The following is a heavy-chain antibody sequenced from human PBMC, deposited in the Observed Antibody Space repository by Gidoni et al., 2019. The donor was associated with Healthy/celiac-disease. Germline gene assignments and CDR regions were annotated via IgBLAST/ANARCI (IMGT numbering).Heavy chain of an antibody. V-gene: IGHV4-34*01. CDR2: INHSGST. D-gene: IGHD3-9*01. J-gene: IGHJ4*02. CDR3: ARGGRGLRYFDWLFLF. CDR1: GGSFSGYY. Sequence: QVQLQQWGAGLLKPSETLSLTCAVYGGSFSGYYWSWIRQPPGKGLEWIGEINHSGSTNYNPSLKSRVTISVDTSKNQFSLKLSSVTAADTAVYYCARGGRGLRYFDWLFLFWGQGTLVTVSS.